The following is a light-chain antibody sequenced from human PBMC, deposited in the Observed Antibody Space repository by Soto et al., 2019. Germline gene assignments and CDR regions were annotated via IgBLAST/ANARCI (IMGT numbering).Light chain of an antibody. J-gene: IGKJ5*01. CDR2: DAS. Sequence: DIQMTQSPSSLSASIGDRVTISCQASQDIGNFLNWYQQKPGKAPYLLIYDASNLDTGVSSRFSGRGSGRQFSITITSLQPDDVATYFCQQYGSLPITFGQGTRLDI. V-gene: IGKV1-33*01. CDR1: QDIGNF. CDR3: QQYGSLPIT.